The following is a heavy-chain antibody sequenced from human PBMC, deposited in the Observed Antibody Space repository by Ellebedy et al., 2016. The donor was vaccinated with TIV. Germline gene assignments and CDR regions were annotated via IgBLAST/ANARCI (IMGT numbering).Heavy chain of an antibody. CDR3: ARGSHGYCSSTSCYSYFDY. CDR1: GYSFTSYW. V-gene: IGHV5-51*01. J-gene: IGHJ4*02. D-gene: IGHD2-2*03. CDR2: IYPGDSDT. Sequence: GESLKISCKGSGYSFTSYWIGWVRQMPGKGLEWMGIIYPGDSDTRYSPSFQGQVTISADKSISTASLQWSSLKASDTAMYYCARGSHGYCSSTSCYSYFDYWGQGTLVTVSS.